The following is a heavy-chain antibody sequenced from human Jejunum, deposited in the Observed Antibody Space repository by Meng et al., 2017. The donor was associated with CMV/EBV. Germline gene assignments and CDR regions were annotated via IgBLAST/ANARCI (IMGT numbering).Heavy chain of an antibody. CDR2: IYSGGST. V-gene: IGHV3-66*01. J-gene: IGHJ4*02. CDR1: GFTVSSNY. D-gene: IGHD6-19*01. CDR3: ARASAKEIPGIAVAALDY. Sequence: EGQPVESGGGLVQPGGSLRLSCAASGFTVSSNYMSWVRQAPGKGLEWVSVIYSGGSTHYADSVKGRFSISRDNSKNTLYLQMNSLRAEDTAVYYCARASAKEIPGIAVAALDYWGQGTLVTVSS.